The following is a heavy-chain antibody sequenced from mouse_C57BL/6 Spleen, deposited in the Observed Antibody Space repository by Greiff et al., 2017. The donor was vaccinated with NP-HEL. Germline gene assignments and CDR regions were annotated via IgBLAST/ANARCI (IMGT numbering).Heavy chain of an antibody. J-gene: IGHJ4*01. CDR3: AREDSSRAMDY. CDR2: IYPGDGDT. Sequence: LEESGAELVKPGASVKISCKASGYAFSSYWMNWVKQRPGKGLEWIGQIYPGDGDTNYNGKFKGKATLTADKSSSTAYMQLSSLTSEDSAVYFCAREDSSRAMDYWGQGTSVTVSS. V-gene: IGHV1-80*01. CDR1: GYAFSSYW. D-gene: IGHD3-2*02.